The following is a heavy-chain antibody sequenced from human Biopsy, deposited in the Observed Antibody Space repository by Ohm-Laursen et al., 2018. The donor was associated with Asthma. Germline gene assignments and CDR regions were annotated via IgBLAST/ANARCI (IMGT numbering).Heavy chain of an antibody. J-gene: IGHJ4*02. V-gene: IGHV3-30*18. CDR1: GFMFRSFG. D-gene: IGHD5-12*01. CDR3: AKRRGYSGHDNDY. CDR2: ISYDGNHK. Sequence: SLRLSCAASGFMFRSFGMRWVRQAPGKGLEWVAVISYDGNHKFYEDSVKGRFTISRDNSKNTLYLQMNSLRTEDTAVYYCAKRRGYSGHDNDYWGQGTLAIVSS.